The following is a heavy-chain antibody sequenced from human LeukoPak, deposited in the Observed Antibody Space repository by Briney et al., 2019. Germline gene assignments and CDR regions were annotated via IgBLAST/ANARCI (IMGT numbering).Heavy chain of an antibody. V-gene: IGHV4-34*01. Sequence: SSETLSLTCAVYGGSFSGYYWSWIRRPPGKGLEWIGEINHSGSTNYNPSLKSRVTISVDTSKNQFSLKLSSVTAADTAVYYCAREIRAPYYDFWSGYLSDYYYYGMDVWGQGTTVTVSS. CDR2: INHSGST. CDR1: GGSFSGYY. J-gene: IGHJ6*02. CDR3: AREIRAPYYDFWSGYLSDYYYYGMDV. D-gene: IGHD3-3*01.